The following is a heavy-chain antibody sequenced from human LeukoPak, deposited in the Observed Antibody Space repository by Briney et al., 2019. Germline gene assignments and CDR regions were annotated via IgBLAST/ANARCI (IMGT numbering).Heavy chain of an antibody. CDR3: ARHERGASLDHAFDI. V-gene: IGHV4-61*05. CDR2: IYYSGST. Sequence: PSETLSLTCTVSGGSISSSSYYWSWIRQPPGKGREWIGYIYYSGSTSYNPSLKSRVTILVDTSKNQFSLKLSSVTAADTAVYYCARHERGASLDHAFDIWGQGTMVTVSS. D-gene: IGHD3/OR15-3a*01. CDR1: GGSISSSSYY. J-gene: IGHJ3*02.